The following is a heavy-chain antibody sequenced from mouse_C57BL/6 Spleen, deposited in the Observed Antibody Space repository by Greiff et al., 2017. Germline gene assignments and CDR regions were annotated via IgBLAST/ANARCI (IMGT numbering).Heavy chain of an antibody. V-gene: IGHV5-15*01. J-gene: IGHJ3*01. D-gene: IGHD2-1*01. CDR1: GFTFSDYG. CDR2: ISNLAYSI. CDR3: ARQDYGNYFAY. Sequence: DVMLVESGGGLVQPGGSLKLSCAASGFTFSDYGMAWVRQAPRKGPEWVAFISNLAYSIYYADTVTGRFTISRENAKNTLYLEMSSLRSEDTAMYYCARQDYGNYFAYWGQGTLVTVSA.